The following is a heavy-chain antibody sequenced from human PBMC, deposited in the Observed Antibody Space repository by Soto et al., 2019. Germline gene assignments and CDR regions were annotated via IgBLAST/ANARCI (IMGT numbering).Heavy chain of an antibody. V-gene: IGHV3-43*01. Sequence: PGGSLRLSCAASGFTFDDYTMHWVRQAPGKGLEWVSLISWDGGSTYYADSVKGRFTISRDNSKNSLYLQMNSLRTEDTALYYCAKARVPRLGSKRYGGRNYYYYGMDVWGQGTTVTVSS. CDR1: GFTFDDYT. CDR3: AKARVPRLGSKRYGGRNYYYYGMDV. D-gene: IGHD4-17*01. CDR2: ISWDGGST. J-gene: IGHJ6*02.